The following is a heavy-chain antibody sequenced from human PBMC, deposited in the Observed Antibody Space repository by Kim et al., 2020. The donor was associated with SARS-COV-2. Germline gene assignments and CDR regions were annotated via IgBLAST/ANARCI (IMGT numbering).Heavy chain of an antibody. J-gene: IGHJ4*02. Sequence: YYADPVRGRFTSSRDNDKNSLYLQMNSLRAEDTAVYYCARGPNYSPFDYWGQGTLVTVSS. CDR3: ARGPNYSPFDY. D-gene: IGHD4-4*01. V-gene: IGHV3-48*03.